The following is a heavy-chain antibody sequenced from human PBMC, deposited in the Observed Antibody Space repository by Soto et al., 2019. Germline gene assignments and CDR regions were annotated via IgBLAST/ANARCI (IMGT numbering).Heavy chain of an antibody. CDR2: ISYDGSNK. Sequence: QVQLVESGGGVVQPGRSLRLSCAASGFTFSSYAMHWVRQAPGKGLEWVAVISYDGSNKYYADSVKGRFTISRDNSKNTLYLQMNSLRAEDTAVYCCARDPDSSGYYYFDYWGQGTLVTVSS. V-gene: IGHV3-30-3*01. CDR3: ARDPDSSGYYYFDY. CDR1: GFTFSSYA. D-gene: IGHD3-22*01. J-gene: IGHJ4*02.